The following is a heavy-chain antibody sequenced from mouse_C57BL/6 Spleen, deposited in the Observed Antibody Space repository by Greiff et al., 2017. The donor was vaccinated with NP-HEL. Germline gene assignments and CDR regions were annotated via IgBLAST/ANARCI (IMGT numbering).Heavy chain of an antibody. J-gene: IGHJ3*01. V-gene: IGHV1-19*01. CDR1: GYTFTDYY. D-gene: IGHD4-1*01. CDR2: INPYNGGT. Sequence: VQLQQSGPVLVKPGASVKMSCKASGYTFTDYYMNWVKQSHGKSLEWIGVINPYNGGTSYNQKFKGKATLTFDKSSSTAYMELNSLTSEDSAVYYCARGTGTSFAYWGQGTLVTVSA. CDR3: ARGTGTSFAY.